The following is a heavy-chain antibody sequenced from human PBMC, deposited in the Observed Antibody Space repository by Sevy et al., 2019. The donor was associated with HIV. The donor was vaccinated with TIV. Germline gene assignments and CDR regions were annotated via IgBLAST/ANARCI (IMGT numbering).Heavy chain of an antibody. CDR1: GFTFSSYA. Sequence: GGSLRLSCAASGFTFSSYAMSWVRQAPGKGLEWVSAISGSGGSTYYADSVKGRFTISRDNSKNTLYLQMNSLRAEDTAVYYWAKDFGTITGTTMLVYYYYYGMDVWGQGTTVTVSS. V-gene: IGHV3-23*01. D-gene: IGHD1-7*01. CDR2: ISGSGGST. J-gene: IGHJ6*02. CDR3: AKDFGTITGTTMLVYYYYYGMDV.